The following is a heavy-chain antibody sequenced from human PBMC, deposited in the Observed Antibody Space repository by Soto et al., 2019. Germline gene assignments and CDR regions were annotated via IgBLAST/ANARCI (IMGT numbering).Heavy chain of an antibody. V-gene: IGHV1-18*01. D-gene: IGHD5-12*01. CDR1: GYTFTRSG. CDR3: AREGVAPYYYYGMDV. Sequence: ASVKVSWKASGYTFTRSGISWVRQAPGQGLEWMGWISTYNGDTNYAQTFQGRVTMTTDTPTSTVHMEVRSLRSDDTAVYYCAREGVAPYYYYGMDVWGQGTPVTVSS. J-gene: IGHJ6*02. CDR2: ISTYNGDT.